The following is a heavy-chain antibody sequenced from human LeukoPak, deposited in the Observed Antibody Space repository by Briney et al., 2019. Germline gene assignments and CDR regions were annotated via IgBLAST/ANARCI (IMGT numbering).Heavy chain of an antibody. CDR2: IYYSGST. V-gene: IGHV4-30-4*01. J-gene: IGHJ6*02. Sequence: SETLSLTCTVSGGSISSGDYYWSWIRQPPGKGLEWIGYIYYSGSTYYNPSLKSRVTISVDTSKNQFSLKLSSVTAADTAVYYCARAELRPYGMDVWGQGTTVTVS. CDR3: ARAELRPYGMDV. CDR1: GGSISSGDYY. D-gene: IGHD1-7*01.